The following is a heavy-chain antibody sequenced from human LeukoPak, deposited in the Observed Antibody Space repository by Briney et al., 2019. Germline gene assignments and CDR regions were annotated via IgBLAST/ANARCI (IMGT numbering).Heavy chain of an antibody. D-gene: IGHD1-26*01. CDR1: GFTFSNYK. J-gene: IGHJ2*01. V-gene: IGHV3-48*03. CDR2: ISSSGSII. CDR3: ARVWWDSSYCYFDH. Sequence: GESLRLSCAASGFTFSNYKMNRVRQAPGKGLEWVAYISSSGSIIYYSDSVKGRFTISRDNAKNSLYLQVSSLRDEDTAVYYCARVWWDSSYCYFDHWGRGTLVTVSS.